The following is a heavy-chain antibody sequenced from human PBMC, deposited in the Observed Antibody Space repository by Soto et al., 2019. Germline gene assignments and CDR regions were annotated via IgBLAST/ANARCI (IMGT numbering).Heavy chain of an antibody. CDR3: AKDRYCSSTSCSSLNS. CDR1: GFTFGSYT. D-gene: IGHD2-2*01. CDR2: ISGRAGNT. V-gene: IGHV3-23*01. Sequence: PGGTLRLSCAASGFTFGSYTMTWVRQAPGTGLEWVSVISGRAGNTYYVDSLKGRFSITRDNSKNTLYLSMSSLRAEDTALYYCAKDRYCSSTSCSSLNSWGQGTLVTVSS. J-gene: IGHJ5*02.